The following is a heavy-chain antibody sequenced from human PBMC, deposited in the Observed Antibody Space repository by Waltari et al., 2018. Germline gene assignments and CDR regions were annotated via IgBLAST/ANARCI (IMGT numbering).Heavy chain of an antibody. D-gene: IGHD3-16*01. V-gene: IGHV3-30*18. CDR1: GFTFSSYG. CDR2: IQYDGSNK. J-gene: IGHJ4*02. Sequence: QVQLVESGGGVVQPGRSLRLSCAASGFTFSSYGMHWVRQAPGKGLEWVAVIQYDGSNKYDAESGKGRVTISRDNSKNKRYLQMNSLRAEDTAGYYCAKDRMGGDWGQGTLVTVSS. CDR3: AKDRMGGD.